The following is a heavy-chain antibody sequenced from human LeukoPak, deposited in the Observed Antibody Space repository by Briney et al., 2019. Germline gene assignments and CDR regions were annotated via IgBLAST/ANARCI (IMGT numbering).Heavy chain of an antibody. CDR3: AREKRCSSTSCYGIDY. Sequence: SETLSLTCTVSGGSISSYYWSSIRQTAGKGLEWVWRIYTSGRTNYNPSLKSRVTMSVDTSKNQFSLKLSSVTAAGTAVYYCAREKRCSSTSCYGIDYWGQGTLVTVSS. CDR1: GGSISSYY. J-gene: IGHJ4*02. CDR2: IYTSGRT. V-gene: IGHV4-4*07. D-gene: IGHD2-2*01.